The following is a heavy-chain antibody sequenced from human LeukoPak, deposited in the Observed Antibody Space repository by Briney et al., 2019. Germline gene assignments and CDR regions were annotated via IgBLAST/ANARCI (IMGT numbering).Heavy chain of an antibody. J-gene: IGHJ4*02. CDR3: ARLPMVRGVPDY. D-gene: IGHD3-10*01. CDR1: GGSISSGGYY. CDR2: IYYSGST. Sequence: PSETLSLTCTVSGGSISSGGYYWSWIRQHPGKGLEWIGYIYYSGSTYYNPSLKSRVTISVDTSKNQFSLKLSSVTAADTAVYYCARLPMVRGVPDYWGQRTLVTVSS. V-gene: IGHV4-31*03.